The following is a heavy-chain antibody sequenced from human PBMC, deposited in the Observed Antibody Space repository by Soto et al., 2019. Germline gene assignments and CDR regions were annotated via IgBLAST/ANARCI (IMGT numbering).Heavy chain of an antibody. D-gene: IGHD2-21*01. CDR3: ARDLGISPYAFDI. J-gene: IGHJ3*02. Sequence: LLVESGGGVVQPGRSLRLSCAASGFTISNYGMHWVRQAPGKGLEWVSGIWRDGSNTYYGHSVKGRFTISRDISKSTLSLQMNSLRADDTAMYYCARDLGISPYAFDILGQGTAVAVSS. CDR2: IWRDGSNT. V-gene: IGHV3-33*01. CDR1: GFTISNYG.